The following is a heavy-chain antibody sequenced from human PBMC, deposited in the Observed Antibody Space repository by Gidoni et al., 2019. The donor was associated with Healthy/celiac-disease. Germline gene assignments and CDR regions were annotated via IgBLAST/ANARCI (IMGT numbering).Heavy chain of an antibody. CDR3: ARDRDSGYDGGFDY. D-gene: IGHD5-12*01. V-gene: IGHV4-59*01. CDR1: GGPISSYY. CDR2: IYYSGST. J-gene: IGHJ4*02. Sequence: QVQLQESGPGLVKPSETLSLTCTVSGGPISSYYWSWIRQPPGKGLEWIGYIYYSGSTTYNPSLNSRVTISVDTSKNQFSLKLSSVTAADTAVYYCARDRDSGYDGGFDYWGQGTLVTVSS.